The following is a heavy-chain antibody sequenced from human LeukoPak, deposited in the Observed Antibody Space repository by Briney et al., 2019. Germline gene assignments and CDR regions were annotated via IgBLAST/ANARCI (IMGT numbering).Heavy chain of an antibody. D-gene: IGHD5-12*01. CDR1: GFTFSSYW. CDR2: IKQDGSEK. CDR3: ARDRGFRVVATPY. J-gene: IGHJ4*02. Sequence: SGGSLRLSCAASGFTFSSYWMSWVRQAPGKGLEWVANIKQDGSEKYYVDSVKGRFTISRDNAKDSLYLQMNSLRAEDTAVYYCARDRGFRVVATPYWGQGTLVTVSS. V-gene: IGHV3-7*05.